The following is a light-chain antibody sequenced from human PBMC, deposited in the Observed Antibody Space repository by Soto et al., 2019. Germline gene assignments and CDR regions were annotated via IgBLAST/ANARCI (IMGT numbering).Light chain of an antibody. CDR2: DAS. CDR3: QQRSDWPPIT. V-gene: IGKV3-11*01. J-gene: IGKJ5*01. Sequence: EIVLTQSPATLSLSPGERATLSCRASQSVSSYLAWYQQKPGQAPRPLIYDASNRATGIPARFSGSGSGTDLTLTISRLEPEDFAVYYCQQRSDWPPITFGQGTRLEIK. CDR1: QSVSSY.